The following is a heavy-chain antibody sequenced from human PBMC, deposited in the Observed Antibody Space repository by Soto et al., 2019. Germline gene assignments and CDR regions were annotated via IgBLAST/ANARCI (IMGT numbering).Heavy chain of an antibody. CDR2: INHSGST. V-gene: IGHV4-34*01. CDR3: ARARRGLTGYNYYYYGMDV. J-gene: IGHJ6*02. D-gene: IGHD3-9*01. Sequence: TSETLSLTCAVYGGSFSGYYWSWIRQPPGKGLEWIGEINHSGSTNYNPSLKSRVTISVDTSKNQFSLKLSSVTAADTAVYYCARARRGLTGYNYYYYGMDVWGQGTTVTAS. CDR1: GGSFSGYY.